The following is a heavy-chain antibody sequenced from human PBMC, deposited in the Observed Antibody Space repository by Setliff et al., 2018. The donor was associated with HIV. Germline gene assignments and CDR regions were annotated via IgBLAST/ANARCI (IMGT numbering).Heavy chain of an antibody. V-gene: IGHV1-46*01. CDR3: ARVSYYDSSGYYDYWYFDL. J-gene: IGHJ2*01. CDR1: GYTFTSYY. D-gene: IGHD3-22*01. Sequence: ASVKVSCKASGYTFTSYYMNWVRQAPGQGLEWMGIINPSGGSSTYAQRFQGRVTITADTSTSTAYMELSSLRSEDTAVYYCARVSYYDSSGYYDYWYFDLWGRGTLVTVSS. CDR2: INPSGGSS.